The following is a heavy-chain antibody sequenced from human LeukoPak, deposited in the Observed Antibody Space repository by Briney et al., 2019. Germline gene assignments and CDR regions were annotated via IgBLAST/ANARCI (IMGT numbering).Heavy chain of an antibody. CDR2: IKGDESAR. V-gene: IGHV3-7*01. J-gene: IGHJ4*02. D-gene: IGHD1-26*01. CDR1: GFSFSIYW. Sequence: GGSLRHSCAATGFSFSIYWMSWVRQAPGKGLEWVANIKGDESARHQADSVKGRFTISRDNAQRSVYLQMSRLRGEDRGVYYCSRDVGGSLDYWGQGTLVTVSS. CDR3: SRDVGGSLDY.